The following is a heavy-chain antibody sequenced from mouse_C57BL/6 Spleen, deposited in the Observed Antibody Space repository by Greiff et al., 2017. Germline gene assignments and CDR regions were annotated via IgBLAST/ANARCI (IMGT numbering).Heavy chain of an antibody. CDR3: ASELRFSYYAMDY. V-gene: IGHV1-53*01. Sequence: VQLQQPGTELVKPGASVKLSCKASGYTFTSYWMHWVKQRPGQGLEWIGNINPSNGGTNYNEKFKSKATLTVDKSSSTAYMQLSSLTSEDSAVYYCASELRFSYYAMDYWGQGTSVTVSS. J-gene: IGHJ4*01. CDR1: GYTFTSYW. D-gene: IGHD2-4*01. CDR2: INPSNGGT.